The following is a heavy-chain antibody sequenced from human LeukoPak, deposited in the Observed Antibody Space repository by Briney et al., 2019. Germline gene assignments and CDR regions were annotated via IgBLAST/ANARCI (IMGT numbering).Heavy chain of an antibody. CDR1: GFTFSSYA. Sequence: GGSLRLACAASGFTFSSYAMSWVRQAPGKGLEWVSGISGSGDNTYHADSVKGRLTISRDNSKNTLYLQMISLRAEDTAIYYCAKSGGLSGSGRLGVDVWGQETTVTVSS. J-gene: IGHJ6*02. CDR2: ISGSGDNT. V-gene: IGHV3-23*01. CDR3: AKSGGLSGSGRLGVDV. D-gene: IGHD3-10*01.